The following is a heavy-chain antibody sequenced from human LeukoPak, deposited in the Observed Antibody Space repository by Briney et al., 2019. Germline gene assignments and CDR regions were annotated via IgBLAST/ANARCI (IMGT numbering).Heavy chain of an antibody. V-gene: IGHV3-30-3*01. J-gene: IGHJ4*02. Sequence: GGSLRLSCAASGFTFSSYAMHWVRQAPGKGLEWVAVISYDGSNKYYADSVKGRFTISRDNSKNTLYLQMNSLRAEDTAVYYCPSSDYWGQGTLVTVSS. CDR1: GFTFSSYA. CDR3: PSSDY. CDR2: ISYDGSNK.